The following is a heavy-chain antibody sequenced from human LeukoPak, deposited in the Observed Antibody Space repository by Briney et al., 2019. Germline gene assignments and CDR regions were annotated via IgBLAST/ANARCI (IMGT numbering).Heavy chain of an antibody. CDR3: ARDASGHCSGSSCFWFDP. V-gene: IGHV1-2*02. Sequence: ASVKVSCKASGGTFSSYAISWVRQAPGQGLEWMGWINPNTGGTIYAQKFQGRVTMTRDTSISTAYMELSRLTSDDTAVFYCARDASGHCSGSSCFWFDPWGQGTLVTVSS. D-gene: IGHD2-2*01. J-gene: IGHJ5*02. CDR1: GGTFSSYA. CDR2: INPNTGGT.